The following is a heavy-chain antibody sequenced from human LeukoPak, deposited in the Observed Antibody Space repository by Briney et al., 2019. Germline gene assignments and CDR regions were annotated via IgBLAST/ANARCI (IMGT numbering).Heavy chain of an antibody. D-gene: IGHD5-12*01. CDR1: GFSLSTSGVG. CDR2: ISWDDDK. Sequence: ESGPTPVTPTQTLTLTCTFSGFSLSTSGVGVGWIRQPPGKALERLALISWDDDKRYSTSLKSRLTITKDTSESQVVLTMTNMDPVDTATYYCAHRRGGPGYSGYGYYFDYWGQGTLVTVSS. V-gene: IGHV2-5*02. J-gene: IGHJ4*02. CDR3: AHRRGGPGYSGYGYYFDY.